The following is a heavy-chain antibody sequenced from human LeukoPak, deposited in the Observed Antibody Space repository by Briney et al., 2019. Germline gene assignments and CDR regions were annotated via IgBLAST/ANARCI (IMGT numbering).Heavy chain of an antibody. CDR1: GYTFSGYY. Sequence: ASVKVSCKASGYTFSGYYIHWVRQAPEQGLEWMGWINPSSGGTNYAQKFQGRVTMTRDTSISTAYMELSRLRSDDTAVYYCAGEQWLVDAFDIWGQGAMVTVSS. J-gene: IGHJ3*02. D-gene: IGHD6-19*01. CDR2: INPSSGGT. CDR3: AGEQWLVDAFDI. V-gene: IGHV1-2*02.